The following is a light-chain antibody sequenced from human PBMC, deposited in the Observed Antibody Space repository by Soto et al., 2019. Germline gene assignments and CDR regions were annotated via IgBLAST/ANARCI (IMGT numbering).Light chain of an antibody. CDR1: QSLSSSF. Sequence: EVVLTQSPGTLSLSPGERATLSCRASQSLSSSFLAWYQQAPGQAPRLLIYGASSRATGIPDRFSGSGSGTDFTLTISRLEPEDFAVYYCQQFNYSPWTFGQGTKVDSK. CDR3: QQFNYSPWT. CDR2: GAS. V-gene: IGKV3-20*01. J-gene: IGKJ1*01.